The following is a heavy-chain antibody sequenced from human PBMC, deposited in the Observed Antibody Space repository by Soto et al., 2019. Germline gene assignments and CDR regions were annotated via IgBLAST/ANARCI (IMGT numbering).Heavy chain of an antibody. J-gene: IGHJ4*02. D-gene: IGHD2-2*01. CDR2: ISAYNGNT. Sequence: GASVKVSCKASGYIFTNYGVTWVRQAPGQGLERKGWISAYNGNTNYAQKIQGRVAMTTDTSTSTAYMELMSLRFDDTAVYYCARADLVGFDYWGQGTLVTVSS. V-gene: IGHV1-18*01. CDR1: GYIFTNYG. CDR3: ARADLVGFDY.